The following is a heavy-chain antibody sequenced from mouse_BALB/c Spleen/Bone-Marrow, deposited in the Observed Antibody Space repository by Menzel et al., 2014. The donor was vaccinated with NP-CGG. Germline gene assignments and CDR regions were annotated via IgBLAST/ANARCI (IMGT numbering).Heavy chain of an antibody. D-gene: IGHD1-1*01. Sequence: EVMLVESGGGWVQPGGSMKLSCVASGFTFSNYWMNWVRPSPEKGLEWVAEIRLKSNNYATHYAESVKGRFTISRDDSKSSVYLQMNNLRAEDTGIYYCTSTMVVGMDYWGQGTSVTVSS. J-gene: IGHJ4*01. CDR3: TSTMVVGMDY. V-gene: IGHV6-6*02. CDR2: IRLKSNNYAT. CDR1: GFTFSNYW.